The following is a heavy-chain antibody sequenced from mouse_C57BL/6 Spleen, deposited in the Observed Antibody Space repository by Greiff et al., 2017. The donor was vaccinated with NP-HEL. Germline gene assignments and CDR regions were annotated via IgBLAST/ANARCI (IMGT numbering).Heavy chain of an antibody. CDR2: IDPNSGGT. J-gene: IGHJ4*01. CDR3: AYLSLYAMDY. Sequence: QVQLKEPGAELVKPGASVKLSCKASGYTFTSYWMHWVKQRPGRGLEWIGRIDPNSGGTKYNEKFKSKATLTVDKPSSTAYMQLSSLTSEDSAVYYCAYLSLYAMDYWGQGTSVTVSS. CDR1: GYTFTSYW. V-gene: IGHV1-72*01. D-gene: IGHD1-1*01.